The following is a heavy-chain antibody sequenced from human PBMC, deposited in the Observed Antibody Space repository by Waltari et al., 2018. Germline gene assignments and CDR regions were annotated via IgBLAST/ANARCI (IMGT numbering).Heavy chain of an antibody. V-gene: IGHV4-39*01. Sequence: QLQLQESGPGLVKPSETLSLTCTVSGGSISSSSYYWGWIRQPPGKGLEWIGSIYYSGSTYNTPSLKSRVTISVDTSKNQFSLKLSSVTAADTAVYYCARIERQDDYGSGSYYGYWGQGTLVTVSS. J-gene: IGHJ4*02. CDR1: GGSISSSSYY. CDR2: IYYSGST. D-gene: IGHD3-10*01. CDR3: ARIERQDDYGSGSYYGY.